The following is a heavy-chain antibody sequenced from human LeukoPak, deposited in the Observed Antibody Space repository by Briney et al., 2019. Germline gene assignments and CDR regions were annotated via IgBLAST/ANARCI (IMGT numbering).Heavy chain of an antibody. D-gene: IGHD1-26*01. V-gene: IGHV1-2*02. CDR2: INPNSDGT. CDR3: ARGETWWEQRRYFDF. Sequence: ASVKVSCKASGYTFTGYYIHWVRQAPGQGLEWMGWINPNSDGTDYAQKFQGRVTMTSDASSNTAYMELSRLTSDDTAMYYCARGETWWEQRRYFDFWGQGTLATVSS. CDR1: GYTFTGYY. J-gene: IGHJ4*02.